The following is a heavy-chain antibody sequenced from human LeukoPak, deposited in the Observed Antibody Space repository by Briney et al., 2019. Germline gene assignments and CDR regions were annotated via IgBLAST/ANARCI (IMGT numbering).Heavy chain of an antibody. V-gene: IGHV1-69*04. J-gene: IGHJ6*02. D-gene: IGHD3-16*01. Sequence: ASVKVSCKASGGTFGSYAISWLRQAPGQGLEWMGRIIPILGIANYAQKFQGRVTITADKSTSTAYVELSSLRSEDTAVYYCARGFWAVDYYGMDVWGQGTTVTVSS. CDR2: IIPILGIA. CDR3: ARGFWAVDYYGMDV. CDR1: GGTFGSYA.